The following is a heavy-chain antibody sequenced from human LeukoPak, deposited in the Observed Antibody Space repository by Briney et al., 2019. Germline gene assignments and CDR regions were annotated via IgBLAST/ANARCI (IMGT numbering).Heavy chain of an antibody. CDR3: ARETRGHYYDSSGPDH. Sequence: GGSLRLSCAASGFTFRSYEMNWVRQAPGKELEWVSYISSSDSSTHYADSVKGRFTISRDNAKNSLYLQMNSLRVEDMGVYYCARETRGHYYDSSGPDHWGQGTLVTVSS. D-gene: IGHD3-22*01. CDR1: GFTFRSYE. J-gene: IGHJ5*02. CDR2: ISSSDSST. V-gene: IGHV3-48*03.